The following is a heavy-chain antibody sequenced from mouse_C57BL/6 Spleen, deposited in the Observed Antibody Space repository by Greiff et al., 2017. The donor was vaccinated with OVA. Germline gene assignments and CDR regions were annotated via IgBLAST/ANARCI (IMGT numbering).Heavy chain of an antibody. Sequence: QVQLQQSGAELVRPGASVTLSCKASGYTFTDYEMHWVKQTPVHGLEWIGAIDPETGGTAYNQKFKGKAILTADKSSSTAYMELRSLTSEDSAVYYCTRSYDGYYFDYWGQGTTLTVSS. V-gene: IGHV1-15*01. CDR2: IDPETGGT. CDR1: GYTFTDYE. D-gene: IGHD2-3*01. CDR3: TRSYDGYYFDY. J-gene: IGHJ2*01.